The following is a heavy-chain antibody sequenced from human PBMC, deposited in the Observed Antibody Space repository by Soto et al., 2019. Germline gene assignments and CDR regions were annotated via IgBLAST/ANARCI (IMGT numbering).Heavy chain of an antibody. Sequence: QVQLQESGPGLVKPSETLSLTCTVSGGSISSYYWSWIRQPPGKGLEWIGYIYYSGSTNDNPPLKSRVTISVDTSKNQFSLKLSSVTAADTAVYYCARRYGASFDYWGQGTLVTVSS. CDR1: GGSISSYY. CDR3: ARRYGASFDY. CDR2: IYYSGST. J-gene: IGHJ4*02. V-gene: IGHV4-59*01. D-gene: IGHD4-17*01.